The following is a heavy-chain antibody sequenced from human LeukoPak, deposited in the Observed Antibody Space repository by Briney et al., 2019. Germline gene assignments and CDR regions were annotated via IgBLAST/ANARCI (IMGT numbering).Heavy chain of an antibody. CDR3: AYQAAAGLFDY. V-gene: IGHV3-7*03. Sequence: GGSLRLSCAASGFTFSSYWMSWVRQAPGKGLEWVANIKQDGSEKYYVDSVKGRFTISRDNAKNSLYLQMNSLRAEDTALYYCAYQAAAGLFDYWGQGTLVTVSS. D-gene: IGHD6-13*01. CDR2: IKQDGSEK. CDR1: GFTFSSYW. J-gene: IGHJ4*02.